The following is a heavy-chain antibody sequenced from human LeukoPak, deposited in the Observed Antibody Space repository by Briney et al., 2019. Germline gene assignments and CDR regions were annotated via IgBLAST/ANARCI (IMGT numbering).Heavy chain of an antibody. CDR2: INHSGST. CDR3: ARFKSGGFSYFDS. D-gene: IGHD3-3*01. J-gene: IGHJ4*02. CDR1: GGSFSGYY. Sequence: PSETLSLTCAVYGGSFSGYYWSWIRQPPGKGLEWIGEINHSGSTNYNPSLKSRVTISVDTSKNQFSLKLSSVTAEDSAVYYCARFKSGGFSYFDSWGQGTLVAVSS. V-gene: IGHV4-34*01.